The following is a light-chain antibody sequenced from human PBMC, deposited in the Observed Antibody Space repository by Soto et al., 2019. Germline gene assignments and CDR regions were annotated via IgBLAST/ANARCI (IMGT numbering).Light chain of an antibody. CDR2: NVN. Sequence: QSALIQPPSVSGSPGQSVTISCTGTSSDVGSYDYVSWYQQHPGTVPKPMIYNVNTQPSGVPDRFSGSKSGNTASLTISRLQAEDEADYYCCSYAGSYSYKLFGGGTKLTVL. V-gene: IGLV2-11*01. CDR3: CSYAGSYSYKL. CDR1: SSDVGSYDY. J-gene: IGLJ2*01.